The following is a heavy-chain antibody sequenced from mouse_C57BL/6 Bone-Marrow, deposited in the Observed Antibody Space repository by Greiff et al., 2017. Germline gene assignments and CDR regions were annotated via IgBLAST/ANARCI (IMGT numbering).Heavy chain of an antibody. CDR2: IYPSDSST. V-gene: IGHV1-78*01. CDR1: GYTFTDHT. J-gene: IGHJ2*01. CDR3: AKMGWNWDFDY. D-gene: IGHD4-1*01. Sequence: QVQLQQSDAELVKPGASVQISCKVSGYTFTDHTIHWMKQRPEKGLEWIGYIYPSDSSTKYNEKFKGKATLTADKSTSTAYMQLNSLTSEDSAVYFCAKMGWNWDFDYWGQGTTLTVSS.